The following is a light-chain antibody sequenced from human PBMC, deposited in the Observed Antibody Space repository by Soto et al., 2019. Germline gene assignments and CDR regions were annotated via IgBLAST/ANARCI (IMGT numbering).Light chain of an antibody. CDR1: QNINVW. V-gene: IGKV1-5*03. CDR3: QQHEAYPRT. Sequence: DIQMTQSPSTLSASIGDRVTITCRASQNINVWLAWYQQKPGKAPKFLNYQASTLQSGVPSRFSGSGSGTEFTLTISSLQPDDFATYYCQQHEAYPRTFGQGTKVEIK. CDR2: QAS. J-gene: IGKJ1*01.